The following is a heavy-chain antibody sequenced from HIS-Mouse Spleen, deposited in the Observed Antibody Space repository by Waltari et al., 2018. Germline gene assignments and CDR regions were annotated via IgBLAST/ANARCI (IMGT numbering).Heavy chain of an antibody. CDR2: IIPIFGTA. D-gene: IGHD3-3*01. CDR3: ARDWNSKYDFWAWYFDL. J-gene: IGHJ2*01. V-gene: IGHV1-69*01. CDR1: GGTFSSYA. Sequence: QVQLVQSGAEVKKPGSSVKVSCKASGGTFSSYAISWVRQAPGQGLEWMGGIIPIFGTANYAQKFQGRVTITADESTSTAYMELSSLRSEDTAVYYCARDWNSKYDFWAWYFDLWGRGTLVTVSS.